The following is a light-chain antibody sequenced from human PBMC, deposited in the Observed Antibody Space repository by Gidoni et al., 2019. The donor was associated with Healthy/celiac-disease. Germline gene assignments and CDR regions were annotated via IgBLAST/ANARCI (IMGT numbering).Light chain of an antibody. J-gene: IGKJ1*01. CDR3: QHRSNWPPWT. CDR1: QSVSSY. Sequence: EIVLTQSPATLSLSPGERATLSCRASQSVSSYLAWYQQKPGQAPRLLIYDASNRATGIPARFSGSGSGTDFTLTISSLEPEDVAVYYCQHRSNWPPWTFXHXTKVEIK. CDR2: DAS. V-gene: IGKV3-11*01.